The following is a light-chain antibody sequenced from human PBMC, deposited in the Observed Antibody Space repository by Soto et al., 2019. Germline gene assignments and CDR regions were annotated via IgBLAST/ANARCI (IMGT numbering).Light chain of an antibody. Sequence: AIQVTQSPSSLSASVGDRVTITCRISQGIRSALGWYQQKPGKVPKLLIYAASTLQSGVPSRFSGSGSGRDFTLTISSLQPEDFATYYCLLDYAYFWAFGQGTKVEIK. J-gene: IGKJ1*01. V-gene: IGKV1-6*01. CDR1: QGIRSA. CDR3: LLDYAYFWA. CDR2: AAS.